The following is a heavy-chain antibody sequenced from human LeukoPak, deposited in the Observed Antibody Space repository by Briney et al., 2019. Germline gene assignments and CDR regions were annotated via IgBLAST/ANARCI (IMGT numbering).Heavy chain of an antibody. Sequence: GWALRLSCAASGFTFSNAWMSLVRHAPGQGQEWVGRIKSKTYGGTTDYAAPVKGRFTISRDDSKNMLYLQMNSVKTEDTAVYYCTDLGPSLDYRGQGTLVTVSS. CDR3: TDLGPSLDY. V-gene: IGHV3-15*01. D-gene: IGHD3-16*01. CDR2: IKSKTYGGTT. CDR1: GFTFSNAW. J-gene: IGHJ4*02.